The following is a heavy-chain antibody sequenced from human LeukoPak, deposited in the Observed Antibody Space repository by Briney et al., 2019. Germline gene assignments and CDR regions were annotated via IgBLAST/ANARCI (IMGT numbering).Heavy chain of an antibody. J-gene: IGHJ4*02. Sequence: SVTVSCKASGGTFSSYAISWVRQAPGQGLEWMGGIIPIFGTANYAQKFQGRVTITTDESTSTAYMELSSLRSEDTAVYYCARELVGSGSFDYWGQGTLVTVSS. V-gene: IGHV1-69*05. CDR2: IIPIFGTA. D-gene: IGHD1-26*01. CDR3: ARELVGSGSFDY. CDR1: GGTFSSYA.